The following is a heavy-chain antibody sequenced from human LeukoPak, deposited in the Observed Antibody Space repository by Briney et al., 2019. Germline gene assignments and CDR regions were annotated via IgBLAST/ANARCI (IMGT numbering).Heavy chain of an antibody. CDR2: INPNNGGS. CDR1: GYTFTGHY. Sequence: ASVKVSCKASGYTFTGHYMHWVRQAPGQGLEWMGWINPNNGGSNYAQKFQGRVTMTRDTFISTAYMGLSRLRSDDTAVYYCARGYALYSGRYIDFDYWAQGTLVTVSS. D-gene: IGHD1-26*01. J-gene: IGHJ4*02. CDR3: ARGYALYSGRYIDFDY. V-gene: IGHV1-2*02.